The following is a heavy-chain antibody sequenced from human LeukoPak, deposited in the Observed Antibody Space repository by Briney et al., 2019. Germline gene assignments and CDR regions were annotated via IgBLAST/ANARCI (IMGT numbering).Heavy chain of an antibody. CDR2: IRSEISDE. V-gene: IGHV3-30*02. CDR3: AKDFSWASDY. J-gene: IGHJ4*02. D-gene: IGHD2-15*01. Sequence: PGRSLSLSSAASGFTLRRYAIHRVRQAPRKRPEWGAFIRSEISDEYYADSVEGRVTVSRDHFKNTLYLLMKTVTAQDAPLFYCAKDFSWASDYWGQGPRVCVS. CDR1: GFTLRRYA.